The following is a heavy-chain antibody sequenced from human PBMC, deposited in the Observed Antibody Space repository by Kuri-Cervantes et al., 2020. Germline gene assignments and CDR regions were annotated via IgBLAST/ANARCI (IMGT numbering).Heavy chain of an antibody. CDR3: ARAPRYSSSQEPFDY. J-gene: IGHJ4*02. D-gene: IGHD6-19*01. CDR1: GFTFSRYSMN. V-gene: IGHV4-59*04. CDR2: IYYSERV. Sequence: GSLRLSCAASGFTFSRYSMNWVRQAPGKGLEWVGTIYYSERVYYQPSLKSRVTISVDTAKNQLSLKLRSATAADAAVYYCARAPRYSSSQEPFDYWGQGTLVTVSS.